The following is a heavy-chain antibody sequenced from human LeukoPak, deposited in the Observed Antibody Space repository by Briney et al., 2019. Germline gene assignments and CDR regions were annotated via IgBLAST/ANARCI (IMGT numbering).Heavy chain of an antibody. J-gene: IGHJ6*03. CDR2: IYYTGSA. D-gene: IGHD4-11*01. CDR1: GASLSSFY. Sequence: PSETLSLTCTVSGASLSSFYWAWVRQPPGKELECLGYIYYTGSADYNPSLKSRVTISLDTSKNQFSLNLSSVTAADTAVYYCAKVPFSNFRYYFMDVWGKGTTVTVSS. V-gene: IGHV4-59*01. CDR3: AKVPFSNFRYYFMDV.